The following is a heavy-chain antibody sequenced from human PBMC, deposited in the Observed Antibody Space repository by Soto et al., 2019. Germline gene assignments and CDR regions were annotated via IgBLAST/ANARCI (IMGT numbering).Heavy chain of an antibody. D-gene: IGHD2-2*02. Sequence: HPGGSLRLCCSASGFTFSSYGMIWVRQAPGKGLEWVSGISGSGGSTYYADSVKGRFTISRDNSKNTLYLQMNSLRAEDTAVYYCAKDIIPILGLFSLLAWCPATRVTVS. J-gene: IGHJ5*02. CDR3: AKDIIPILGLFSLLA. CDR1: GFTFSSYG. CDR2: ISGSGGST. V-gene: IGHV3-23*01.